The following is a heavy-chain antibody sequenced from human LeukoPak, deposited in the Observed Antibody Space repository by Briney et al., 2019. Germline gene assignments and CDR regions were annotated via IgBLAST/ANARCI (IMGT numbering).Heavy chain of an antibody. CDR2: ISSGGSTI. CDR1: GFTFSSYE. Sequence: QSGGSLRLSCAASGFTFSSYEMNWVRQAPGKGLEWVSYISSGGSTIYYADSVKGRFTISRDNAKNSLYLQMNSLRAEDTAVYYCARSRGSTVYYMDVWGKGTTVTVSS. V-gene: IGHV3-48*03. CDR3: ARSRGSTVYYMDV. J-gene: IGHJ6*03. D-gene: IGHD4-11*01.